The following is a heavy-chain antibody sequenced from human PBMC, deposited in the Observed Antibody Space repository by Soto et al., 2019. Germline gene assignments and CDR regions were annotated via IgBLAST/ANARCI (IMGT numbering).Heavy chain of an antibody. D-gene: IGHD6-19*01. CDR2: ISYDGSQT. J-gene: IGHJ4*02. Sequence: GGSLRLSCAASGFTFSDYGIHWVRQAPGKGLDWVAVISYDGSQTYYADSVKGRFTISRDNSKNTLYLQLNRLRDEDTAVYYCAKDSVGYTTSPTFDYWGQGALVTVSS. CDR3: AKDSVGYTTSPTFDY. CDR1: GFTFSDYG. V-gene: IGHV3-30*18.